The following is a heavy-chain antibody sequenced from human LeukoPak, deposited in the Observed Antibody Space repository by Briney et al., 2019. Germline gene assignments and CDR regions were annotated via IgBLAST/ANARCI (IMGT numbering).Heavy chain of an antibody. Sequence: SQTLSLTCTVSGGSITSGGYYWSWIRQPAGKGLEWNGRSYTSGSTNYNPSLKSRVIISVDTSKNQFSLKLSSVTAADTAVYYCAREPGDCSSTSCHEPLTAARKREEYYYYMDVWGKGTTVTVSS. V-gene: IGHV4-61*02. CDR3: AREPGDCSSTSCHEPLTAARKREEYYYYMDV. CDR1: GGSITSGGYY. CDR2: SYTSGST. J-gene: IGHJ6*03. D-gene: IGHD2-2*01.